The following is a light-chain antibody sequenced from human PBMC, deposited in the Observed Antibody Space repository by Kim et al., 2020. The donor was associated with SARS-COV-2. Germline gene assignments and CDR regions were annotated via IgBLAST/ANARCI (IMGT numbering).Light chain of an antibody. Sequence: LGQTVRITCQGDSLRSYYASWYQQKPGQAPVLIIYGKNNRPSGIPDRFSGSSSGNTASLTITGAQAEDEADYYCNSRDSSGNHWVFGGGTQLTVL. CDR1: SLRSYY. V-gene: IGLV3-19*01. CDR3: NSRDSSGNHWV. J-gene: IGLJ3*02. CDR2: GKN.